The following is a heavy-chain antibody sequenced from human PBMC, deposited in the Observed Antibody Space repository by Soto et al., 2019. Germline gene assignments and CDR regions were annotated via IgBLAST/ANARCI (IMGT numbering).Heavy chain of an antibody. J-gene: IGHJ4*01. CDR1: GGSISSESFY. Sequence: SETLSLTCSVSGGSISSESFYWSWVRQHPGKGLEWIGEISHGGNTNYNPSLKSRATISLDKSNNQFSLSLSFVTAADTALYYCATKTVAVAGLDWGHGTPVTVSS. V-gene: IGHV4-39*07. D-gene: IGHD6-13*01. CDR3: ATKTVAVAGLD. CDR2: ISHGGNT.